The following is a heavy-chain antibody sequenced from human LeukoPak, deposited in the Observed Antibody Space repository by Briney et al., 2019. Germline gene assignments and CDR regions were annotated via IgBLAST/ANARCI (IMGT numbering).Heavy chain of an antibody. J-gene: IGHJ6*02. V-gene: IGHV4-59*12. D-gene: IGHD3-22*01. CDR2: IYYSGST. CDR1: GGSISSYY. Sequence: SETLSLTCTVSGGSISSYYWSWIRQPPGKGLEWIGYIYYSGSTNYNPSLKSRVTISVDTSKNQFSLKLSSVTAADTAVYYCARVRYYYDSSGYKKDGMDVWGQGTTVTVSS. CDR3: ARVRYYYDSSGYKKDGMDV.